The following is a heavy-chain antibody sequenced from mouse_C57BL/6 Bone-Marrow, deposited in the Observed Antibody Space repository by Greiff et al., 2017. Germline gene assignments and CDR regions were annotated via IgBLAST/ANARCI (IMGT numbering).Heavy chain of an antibody. J-gene: IGHJ4*01. Sequence: VKLVESGPGLVQPSQSLSITCTVSGFSLTSYGVHWVRQSPGKGLEWLGVIWRDGSTDYTAAFMSRLSITKDNSKSQVFFKMNNLQADDTAIYYCAKPHYDYGSSSDYAMDYWGQGTSVTVSS. CDR2: IWRDGST. CDR3: AKPHYDYGSSSDYAMDY. D-gene: IGHD1-1*01. CDR1: GFSLTSYG. V-gene: IGHV2-5*01.